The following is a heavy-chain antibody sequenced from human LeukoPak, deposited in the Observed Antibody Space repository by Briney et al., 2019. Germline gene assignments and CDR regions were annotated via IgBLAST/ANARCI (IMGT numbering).Heavy chain of an antibody. J-gene: IGHJ4*02. CDR2: IKVDGSEK. V-gene: IGHV3-7*05. Sequence: GGSLRLSCVASGFIFSDYWMSWVRQAPGKGPEWVANIKVDGSEKYYADSVKGRFTISRDNAKNSLYLQMNSLRAEDTAVYYCAEHCNGDCQFDYWGQGTLVTVSS. CDR1: GFIFSDYW. CDR3: AEHCNGDCQFDY. D-gene: IGHD2-21*02.